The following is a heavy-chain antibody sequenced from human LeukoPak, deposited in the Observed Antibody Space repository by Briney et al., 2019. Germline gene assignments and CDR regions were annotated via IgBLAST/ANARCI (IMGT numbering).Heavy chain of an antibody. CDR3: ARQGTSEDYYGMDV. Sequence: GESLKISCKGSGYSFTSYWISWVRQMPGKGLEWMGRIDPSDSYTNYSPSFQGHATISADKSISTAYLQWSSLKASDTVMYYCARQGTSEDYYGMDVWGKGTTVTVSS. D-gene: IGHD3-3*01. J-gene: IGHJ6*04. CDR2: IDPSDSYT. CDR1: GYSFTSYW. V-gene: IGHV5-10-1*01.